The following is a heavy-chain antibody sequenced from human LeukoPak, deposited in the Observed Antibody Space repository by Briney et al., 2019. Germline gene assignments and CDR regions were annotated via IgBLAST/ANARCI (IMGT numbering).Heavy chain of an antibody. CDR2: INSADNVE. CDR3: ARDTVNGPFVSSLDL. CDR1: GFTVSSNY. D-gene: IGHD6-19*01. Sequence: QPGGSLRLSCAASGFTVSSNYMSWVRQAPGKGPEWVAHINSADNVEYYTDSVRGRFTMSRDNAKDLLYLQMNSLRDEDTAVYYCARDTVNGPFVSSLDLWGQGVLVTVSS. J-gene: IGHJ5*02. V-gene: IGHV3-48*02.